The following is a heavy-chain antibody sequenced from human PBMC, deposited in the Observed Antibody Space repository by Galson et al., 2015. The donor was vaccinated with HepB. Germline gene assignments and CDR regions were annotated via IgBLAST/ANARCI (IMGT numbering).Heavy chain of an antibody. V-gene: IGHV3-23*01. J-gene: IGHJ4*02. CDR1: GFTFSNYA. Sequence: SLRLSCAASGFTFSNYAMNWVRQAPGQGLEWVSTVTGSGGSTYYADSVKGRFTISRDNSKNTLYLQMNSLRAEDTAVYFCTKAVVSSSLRVDYWGQGTLVTVSS. D-gene: IGHD6-13*01. CDR2: VTGSGGST. CDR3: TKAVVSSSLRVDY.